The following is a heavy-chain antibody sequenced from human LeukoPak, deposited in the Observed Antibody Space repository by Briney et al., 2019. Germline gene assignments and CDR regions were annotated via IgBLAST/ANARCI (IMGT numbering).Heavy chain of an antibody. V-gene: IGHV3-73*01. CDR2: IRSEAKSYAT. D-gene: IGHD5-18*01. Sequence: VQPGGSLRLSCAASGFTFSGSAMHWVRQASGKGLEWVGQIRSEAKSYATAYAASVKGRFTISRDDSKNTAYLQMSSLQTEDTAVYYCTREKEGYNFGLDYYYYYMDVWGNGTTVTVSS. J-gene: IGHJ6*03. CDR1: GFTFSGSA. CDR3: TREKEGYNFGLDYYYYYMDV.